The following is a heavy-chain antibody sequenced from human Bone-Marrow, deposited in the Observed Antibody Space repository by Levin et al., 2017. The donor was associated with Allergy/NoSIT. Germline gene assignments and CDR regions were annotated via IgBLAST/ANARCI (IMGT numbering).Heavy chain of an antibody. CDR1: GYSFSDYW. CDR2: IYPDDSNT. Sequence: GSLKISCKGSGYSFSDYWIGWVRQMPGKGLEWMGIIYPDDSNTRYSPSFQGQVTISADKSISTAYLQWNSLKASDSAIYYCARHCTGLRCVDYYYDGADVWGQGTTVTVSS. CDR3: ARHCTGLRCVDYYYDGADV. J-gene: IGHJ6*02. V-gene: IGHV5-51*01. D-gene: IGHD2-8*02.